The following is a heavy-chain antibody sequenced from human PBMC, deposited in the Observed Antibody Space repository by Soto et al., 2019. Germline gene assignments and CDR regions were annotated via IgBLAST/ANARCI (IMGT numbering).Heavy chain of an antibody. CDR1: GYTFTSYG. D-gene: IGHD3-10*01. V-gene: IGHV1-18*04. Sequence: ASVKVSCKASGYTFTSYGIRWVRQAPGQGLEWMGWISAYNGNTNYAQKLQGRVTMTTDTSTSTAYMELRSLRSDDTAVYYCARDREFYGSGKTLDYWGQGTLVTVSS. CDR3: ARDREFYGSGKTLDY. J-gene: IGHJ4*02. CDR2: ISAYNGNT.